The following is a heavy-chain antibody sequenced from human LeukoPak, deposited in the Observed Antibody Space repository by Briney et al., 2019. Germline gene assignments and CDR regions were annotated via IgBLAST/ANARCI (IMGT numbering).Heavy chain of an antibody. D-gene: IGHD3-22*01. Sequence: PGGSLSLSCAASGFTFSTYWMMWARHAPGKGLEGLASIMYEGSQKYYMDSVKGRFTDSRDNAKNSLFLQMNSLRAEDTAVYYCARYFNSNGYSSLHGDHWGQGTLVTVSS. CDR3: ARYFNSNGYSSLHGDH. J-gene: IGHJ4*02. V-gene: IGHV3-7*01. CDR2: IMYEGSQK. CDR1: GFTFSTYW.